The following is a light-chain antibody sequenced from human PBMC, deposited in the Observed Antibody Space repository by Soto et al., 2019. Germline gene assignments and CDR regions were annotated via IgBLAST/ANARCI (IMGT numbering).Light chain of an antibody. V-gene: IGLV2-14*01. Sequence: SGSPGQSITISCTGTSSDVGGYNYVCWYQHHPGKAPKLIISEVSNRPSGVSDRFSGSKSGNTASLTISGLQPEDEADYYCTSFTSSTTYVFGTGTKVTVL. CDR1: SSDVGGYNY. CDR2: EVS. J-gene: IGLJ1*01. CDR3: TSFTSSTTYV.